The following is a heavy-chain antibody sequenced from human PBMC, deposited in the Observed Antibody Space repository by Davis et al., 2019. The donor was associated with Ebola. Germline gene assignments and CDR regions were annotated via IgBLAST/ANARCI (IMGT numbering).Heavy chain of an antibody. Sequence: AASVKVSCKASGYTFTNYYMYWVRQAPGQGLEWMGMINPNDGRTIYAQKFQGRVTVTRDTSTTTVYMDLSSLRSEDTALYYCTTPGGQDSGYDVFDIWGQGTTVTVSS. CDR2: INPNDGRT. D-gene: IGHD5-12*01. CDR3: TTPGGQDSGYDVFDI. J-gene: IGHJ3*02. CDR1: GYTFTNYY. V-gene: IGHV1-46*03.